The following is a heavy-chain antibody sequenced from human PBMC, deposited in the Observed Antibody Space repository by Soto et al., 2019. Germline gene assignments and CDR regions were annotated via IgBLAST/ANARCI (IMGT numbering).Heavy chain of an antibody. Sequence: GSLRLSCAASDFIFLDYAMTWVRQAPGKGLEWVSTISRGGAYTHYADSVEGRFTISRDNSKKILYLDMRSLRGEDTAFYYCTKDPSTGYADHWGQGTLVTVSS. CDR3: TKDPSTGYADH. J-gene: IGHJ1*01. CDR1: DFIFLDYA. CDR2: ISRGGAYT. V-gene: IGHV3-23*01. D-gene: IGHD3-9*01.